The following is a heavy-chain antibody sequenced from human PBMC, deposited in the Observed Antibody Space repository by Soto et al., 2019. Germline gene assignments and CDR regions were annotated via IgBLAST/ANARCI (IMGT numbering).Heavy chain of an antibody. V-gene: IGHV3-30*03. CDR1: GFIFNRFG. Sequence: GGSLRLSCAASGFIFNRFGMHWARQAPGKGLEWVAVISYDGRNKLYADSVKGRFTVSRDDSQNTLFLQMNSLRPEDTAVYYCARPGPLFPPAWGQGTLVTVSS. CDR2: ISYDGRNK. D-gene: IGHD3-10*01. CDR3: ARPGPLFPPA. J-gene: IGHJ5*02.